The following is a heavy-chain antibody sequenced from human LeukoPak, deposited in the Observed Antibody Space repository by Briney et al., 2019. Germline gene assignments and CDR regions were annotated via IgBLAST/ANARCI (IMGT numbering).Heavy chain of an antibody. CDR3: AKDMDDHGDYLFHY. CDR1: GFTFSSYS. D-gene: IGHD4-17*01. V-gene: IGHV3-23*01. Sequence: GGSLRLSCAASGFTFSSYSMNWVRQAPGKGLEWVSGISRTGPDTYYADSVKGRFTISRDDSKRTLYLQMNSLRAEDTGVYYCAKDMDDHGDYLFHYWGQGALVTVSS. J-gene: IGHJ4*02. CDR2: ISRTGPDT.